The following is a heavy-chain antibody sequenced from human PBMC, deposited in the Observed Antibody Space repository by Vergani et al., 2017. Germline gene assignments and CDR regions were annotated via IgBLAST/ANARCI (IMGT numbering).Heavy chain of an antibody. J-gene: IGHJ6*02. Sequence: EVQLLESGGGSAQPGESLRLSCVASGFTFSSYAMSWVRQAPGKGLEWVSAISGSGGTTYYADSVKGRFTISRDNSKNTLYLQMNSLRAEDTAVYYCAKGGGSGWYGGGYYYGMDVWGQGTTVTVSS. CDR2: ISGSGGTT. D-gene: IGHD6-19*01. V-gene: IGHV3-23*01. CDR3: AKGGGSGWYGGGYYYGMDV. CDR1: GFTFSSYA.